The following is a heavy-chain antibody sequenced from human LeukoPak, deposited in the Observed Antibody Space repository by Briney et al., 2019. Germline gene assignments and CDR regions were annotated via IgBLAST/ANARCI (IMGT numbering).Heavy chain of an antibody. CDR3: ARRLFGNWFDP. CDR1: GYTFTSYG. V-gene: IGHV1-18*01. J-gene: IGHJ5*02. D-gene: IGHD3-16*01. CDR2: ISAYNGNK. Sequence: ASVKVSCKASGYTFTSYGISWVRQAPGQGLEWMGWISAYNGNKNYTQKLQGRVTMTTDTSTSTAYMELRSLRSDDTAVYYCARRLFGNWFDPWGQGTLVTVSS.